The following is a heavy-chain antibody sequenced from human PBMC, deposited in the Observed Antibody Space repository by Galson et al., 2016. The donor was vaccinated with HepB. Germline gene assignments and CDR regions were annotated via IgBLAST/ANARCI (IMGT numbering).Heavy chain of an antibody. J-gene: IGHJ5*02. CDR2: IWYDGSNK. CDR1: GFTFSGYG. D-gene: IGHD3-3*01. V-gene: IGHV3-33*01. CDR3: ARQRGGDFWSGFVAYNWFDP. Sequence: SLRLSCAASGFTFSGYGMHWVRQAPGKGLEWVALIWYDGSNKYYADSVKGRFTISRDNSKNTLYLQMNSLRAEDAAVYHCARQRGGDFWSGFVAYNWFDPWGQGTLVTVSS.